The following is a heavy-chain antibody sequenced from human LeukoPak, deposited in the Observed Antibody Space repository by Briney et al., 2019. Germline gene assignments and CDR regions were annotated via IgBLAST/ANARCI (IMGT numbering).Heavy chain of an antibody. V-gene: IGHV1-46*01. Sequence: ASVKASCKASGYTFTSYYMHWVRQAPGQGLEWMGIINPSGGSTSYAQKFQGRVTMTRDTSTSTVYMELSSLRSEDTAVYYCAREVGATNAFDYWGQGTLVTVSS. D-gene: IGHD1-26*01. J-gene: IGHJ4*02. CDR1: GYTFTSYY. CDR3: AREVGATNAFDY. CDR2: INPSGGST.